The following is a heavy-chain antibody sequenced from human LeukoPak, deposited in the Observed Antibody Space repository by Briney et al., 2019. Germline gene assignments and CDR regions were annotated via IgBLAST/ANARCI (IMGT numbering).Heavy chain of an antibody. V-gene: IGHV4-59*01. CDR1: GGSISSYY. Sequence: SETLSLTCTVSGGSISSYYWSWIRQPPGKGLEWIGYIYYSGSTNYNPSLKSRVTISVDTSKNQFSLKLSSVTAADTAVYYCARDSIEGSLPYYMDVWGKGTTVTVSS. CDR2: IYYSGST. D-gene: IGHD2-15*01. J-gene: IGHJ6*03. CDR3: ARDSIEGSLPYYMDV.